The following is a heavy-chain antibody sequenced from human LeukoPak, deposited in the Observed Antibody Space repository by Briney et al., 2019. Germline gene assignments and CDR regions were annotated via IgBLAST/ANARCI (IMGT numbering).Heavy chain of an antibody. D-gene: IGHD4-11*01. J-gene: IGHJ4*02. CDR1: GFTVSSNY. V-gene: IGHV3-53*01. CDR2: IYSGGST. CDR3: ARGTPTTRDFDY. Sequence: GGSLRLSCAASGFTVSSNYMSWVRQAPGKGLEWVSIIYSGGSTSYADSVKGRFTISRDNSKNTLYLQMNSLRAEDTAVYYCARGTPTTRDFDYWGQGTLVTVSS.